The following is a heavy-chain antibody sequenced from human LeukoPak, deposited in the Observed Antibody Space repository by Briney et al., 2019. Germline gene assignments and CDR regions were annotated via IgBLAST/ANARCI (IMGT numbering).Heavy chain of an antibody. J-gene: IGHJ4*02. D-gene: IGHD6-6*01. V-gene: IGHV4-59*01. Sequence: SETLSLTCTVSGGSISSYYWSWIRQPPGKGLEWIGYIYCSGSTNYNPSLKSRVTISVDTSKNQFSLKLSSVTAADTAVYYCARSWTARGYFDYWGQGTLVTVSS. CDR3: ARSWTARGYFDY. CDR2: IYCSGST. CDR1: GGSISSYY.